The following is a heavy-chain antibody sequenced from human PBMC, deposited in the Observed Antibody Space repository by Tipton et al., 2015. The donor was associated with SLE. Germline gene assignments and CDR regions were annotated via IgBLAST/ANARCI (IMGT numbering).Heavy chain of an antibody. D-gene: IGHD5-12*01. CDR3: ARAPAPSGYIFDF. CDR2: IYHSGST. J-gene: IGHJ4*02. V-gene: IGHV4-59*11. Sequence: TLSLTCAVSGDSISDHYWSWIRQPPGKGLEWIGYIYHSGSTNYNPSLERRVTISVDTSKKQFSLKLTSVTAADTAVYYCARAPAPSGYIFDFWGQGALVTVSS. CDR1: GDSISDHY.